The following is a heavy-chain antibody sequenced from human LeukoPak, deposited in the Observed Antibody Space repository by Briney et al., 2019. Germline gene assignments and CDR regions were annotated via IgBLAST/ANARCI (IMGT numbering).Heavy chain of an antibody. Sequence: SETLSLTCTVSGGSISSYYWSWIRQPPGKGLEWIGYIYYSGSTNYNPSPKSRLTISVDTSKNQFSLKLSSVTAADTAVYYCARGIYCSSTSCYYYFDYWGQGTLVTVSS. D-gene: IGHD2-2*01. J-gene: IGHJ4*02. V-gene: IGHV4-59*01. CDR1: GGSISSYY. CDR2: IYYSGST. CDR3: ARGIYCSSTSCYYYFDY.